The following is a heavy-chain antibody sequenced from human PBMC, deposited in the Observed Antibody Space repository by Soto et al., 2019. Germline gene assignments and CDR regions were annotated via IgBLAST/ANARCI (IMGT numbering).Heavy chain of an antibody. Sequence: SETLSLTCTVSGGSISSYYWSWIRQPPGRGLEWIGYIYYSGSTNYNPSLKSRVTISVDTSTNQFSLKLSSVTAADTAVYYCARLGHVSYYDSSGYREYFQHWGQGTLVTVSS. J-gene: IGHJ1*01. CDR3: ARLGHVSYYDSSGYREYFQH. CDR2: IYYSGST. CDR1: GGSISSYY. D-gene: IGHD3-22*01. V-gene: IGHV4-59*01.